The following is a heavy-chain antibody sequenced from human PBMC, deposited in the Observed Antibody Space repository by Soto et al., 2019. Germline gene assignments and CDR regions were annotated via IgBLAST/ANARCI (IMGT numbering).Heavy chain of an antibody. D-gene: IGHD3-9*01. J-gene: IGHJ4*02. CDR3: TTEYGYFDWLTFDY. CDR2: IKSKTDGGTT. CDR1: GFTFSNAW. V-gene: IGHV3-15*01. Sequence: GGSLRLSCAASGFTFSNAWMSWVRQAPGKGLEWVGRIKSKTDGGTTDYAAPVKGRFTISRDDSKNTLYLQMNSLKTEDTAVYYCTTEYGYFDWLTFDYWGQGTLVTVSS.